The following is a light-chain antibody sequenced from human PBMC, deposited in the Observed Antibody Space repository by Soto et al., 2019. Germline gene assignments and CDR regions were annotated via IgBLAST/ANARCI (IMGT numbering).Light chain of an antibody. V-gene: IGLV2-8*01. CDR2: EVT. CDR3: SSFASSNTWV. J-gene: IGLJ3*02. CDR1: SSDVGAYNY. Sequence: QSALTQPPSASGSPGQSVTISCTGTSSDVGAYNYVSWYQQHACKAPKLVIYEVTKRPSGVPDRFSGSKSANTASLTVSGLQAEDAADYCCSSFASSNTWVFGGGTKLTVL.